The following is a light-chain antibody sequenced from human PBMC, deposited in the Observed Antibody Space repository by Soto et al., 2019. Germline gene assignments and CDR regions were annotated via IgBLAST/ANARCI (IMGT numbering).Light chain of an antibody. CDR3: QQYGSSPPYT. CDR2: GAS. J-gene: IGKJ2*01. V-gene: IGKV3-20*01. CDR1: RSVSSRY. Sequence: EIVLTQSPGTLSLSPGERATLSCRASRSVSSRYLAWYQQKPGQAPRLLIYGASSRATGIPDRFSGSGSGTDFTLTISRLEPEDSAVYYCQQYGSSPPYTFGQGTKLEIK.